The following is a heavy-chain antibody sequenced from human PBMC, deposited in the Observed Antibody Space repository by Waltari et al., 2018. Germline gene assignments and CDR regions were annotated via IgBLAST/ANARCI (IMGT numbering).Heavy chain of an antibody. D-gene: IGHD6-19*01. CDR1: GFTFSSYA. CDR2: ISYAGTNN. CDR3: ARDQRPTSRSSGWY. J-gene: IGHJ4*02. Sequence: QVQLMESGGGVVQPGRSLRLSCAASGFTFSSYAMHWVRQAPGKGLEWLAVISYAGTNNYYADSWKCRFTIARDNSKNTLYLQMNSLRAEDTAVYYCARDQRPTSRSSGWYWGQGTLVTVSS. V-gene: IGHV3-30*04.